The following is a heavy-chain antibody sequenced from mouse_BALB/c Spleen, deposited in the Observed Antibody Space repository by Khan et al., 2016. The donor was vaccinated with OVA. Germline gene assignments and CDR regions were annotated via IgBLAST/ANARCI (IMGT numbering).Heavy chain of an antibody. V-gene: IGHV3-8*02. CDR1: GDSITSGY. Sequence: EVQLQESGPSLVKPSQTLSLTCSVTGDSITSGYWNWIRKFPGNKLEYMGYINYSGTTYYIPSLKSRISITRDTSKNQCYLQLNSVTTEDTATYYCATNYYGNTYWYFDVWGAGTTVTVSS. J-gene: IGHJ1*01. D-gene: IGHD1-2*01. CDR3: ATNYYGNTYWYFDV. CDR2: INYSGTT.